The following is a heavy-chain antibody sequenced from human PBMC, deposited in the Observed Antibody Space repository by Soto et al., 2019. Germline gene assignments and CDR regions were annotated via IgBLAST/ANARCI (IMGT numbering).Heavy chain of an antibody. CDR3: ARGLAGDYVWGSYRYYYYYYGMDV. CDR1: GFTFSDHY. CDR2: TRNKANSYTT. D-gene: IGHD3-16*02. J-gene: IGHJ6*02. Sequence: GGSLRLSCAASGFTFSDHYMDWVRQAPGKGLEWVGRTRNKANSYTTEYAASVKGRFTISRDDSKNSLYLQMNSLKTEDTAVYYCARGLAGDYVWGSYRYYYYYYGMDVWGQGTTVTV. V-gene: IGHV3-72*01.